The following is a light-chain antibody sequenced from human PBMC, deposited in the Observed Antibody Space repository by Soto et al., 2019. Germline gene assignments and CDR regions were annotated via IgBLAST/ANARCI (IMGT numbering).Light chain of an antibody. V-gene: IGKV1-9*01. CDR1: QGISSY. J-gene: IGKJ4*01. Sequence: DIQLTQSPSFLSASVGDRVTITCRASQGISSYLAWYQQKPGKAPKLLIYAASTLQSGFPSRFSGSGSGTEFTLTISSLQPEDFATYYCQQLNSYPLTFGGGTKWISN. CDR2: AAS. CDR3: QQLNSYPLT.